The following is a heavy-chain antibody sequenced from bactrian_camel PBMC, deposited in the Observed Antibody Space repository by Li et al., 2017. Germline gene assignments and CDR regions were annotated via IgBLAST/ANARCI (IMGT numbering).Heavy chain of an antibody. V-gene: IGHV3S1*01. CDR3: TRETQWVGYHEFAEY. CDR2: ISDSPYTDDEEV. CDR1: GYTDGT. J-gene: IGHJ4*01. Sequence: HVQLVESGGGSVQAGGSLRLTCDASGYTDGTLGWFRQAPGKAREAVASISDSPYTDDEEVYYADSVKGRFNISRDNAKNTLYLQLNSLTREDSAMYYCTRETQWVGYHEFAEYWGQGTQVTVS. D-gene: IGHD5*01.